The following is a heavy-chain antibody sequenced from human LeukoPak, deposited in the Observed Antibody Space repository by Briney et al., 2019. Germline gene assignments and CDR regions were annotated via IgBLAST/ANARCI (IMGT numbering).Heavy chain of an antibody. Sequence: PGGSLRLSCAASGFTFSDHYMDWVRQAPGKGLGWVGRTRNKANSYTTEYAASVKGRFTISRDDSKNSLYLQMNSLKTEDTAVYYCARGTDYGGSQADYWGQGTLVTVSS. CDR2: TRNKANSYTT. D-gene: IGHD4-23*01. V-gene: IGHV3-72*01. CDR3: ARGTDYGGSQADY. J-gene: IGHJ4*02. CDR1: GFTFSDHY.